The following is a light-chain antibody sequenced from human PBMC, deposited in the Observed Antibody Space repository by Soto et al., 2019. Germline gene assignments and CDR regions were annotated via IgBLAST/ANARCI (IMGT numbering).Light chain of an antibody. Sequence: EIVLTQSPGTLSLSPGERATLSCRASQSVSSSYLAWYQQKPGQAPRLLIYGASSRATGIPDRFSGSGSGTEFDLTISRLEPEDFAVYYCQQYGSSPSFGGGTKVEIK. CDR3: QQYGSSPS. V-gene: IGKV3-20*01. J-gene: IGKJ4*01. CDR1: QSVSSSY. CDR2: GAS.